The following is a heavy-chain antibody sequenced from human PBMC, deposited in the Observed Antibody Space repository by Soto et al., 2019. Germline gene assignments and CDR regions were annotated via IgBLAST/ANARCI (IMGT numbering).Heavy chain of an antibody. CDR3: ARDHYYDSSGYYYWFDP. Sequence: GASVKVSCKASGGTFSSYAISWVRQAPGQGLEWMGGIIPIFGTANYAQKFQGRVTITADESTSTAYMELSSLRSEDTAVYYCARDHYYDSSGYYYWFDPWGQGTLVTVSS. J-gene: IGHJ5*02. CDR2: IIPIFGTA. V-gene: IGHV1-69*13. CDR1: GGTFSSYA. D-gene: IGHD3-22*01.